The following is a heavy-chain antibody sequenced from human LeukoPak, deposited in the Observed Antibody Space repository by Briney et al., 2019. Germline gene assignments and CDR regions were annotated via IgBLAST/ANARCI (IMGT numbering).Heavy chain of an antibody. CDR2: IYYSGST. D-gene: IGHD6-19*01. V-gene: IGHV4-59*12. CDR3: ARGPYSSGCFDL. Sequence: PSETLSLTCTVSGGSISSYYWSWIRQPPGKGLEWIGYIYYSGSTNYNPSLKSRVTISVDTSKNQFSLKLSSVTAADTAAYYCARGPYSSGCFDLWGQGTLVTVSS. J-gene: IGHJ5*02. CDR1: GGSISSYY.